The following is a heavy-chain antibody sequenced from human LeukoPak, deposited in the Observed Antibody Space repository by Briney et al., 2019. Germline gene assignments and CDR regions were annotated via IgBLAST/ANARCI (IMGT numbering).Heavy chain of an antibody. D-gene: IGHD3-10*01. CDR2: IKSEADGGTS. Sequence: GGSLRLSCAASGFAFTSAWMTWVRQAPGKGLEGVGRIKSEADGGTSDYATVVKGRFIISRNDSDNTLYLQMNSLKTEDTAMYYCCTPSGATALSPSFGLWGQGTLVTVSS. J-gene: IGHJ4*02. V-gene: IGHV3-15*01. CDR3: CTPSGATALSPSFGL. CDR1: GFAFTSAW.